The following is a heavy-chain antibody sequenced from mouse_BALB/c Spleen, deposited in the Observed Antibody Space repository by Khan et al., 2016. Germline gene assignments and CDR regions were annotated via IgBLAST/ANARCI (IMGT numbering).Heavy chain of an antibody. V-gene: IGHV1S81*02. CDR3: ARTGLRAWFAY. CDR2: INPSNGRT. J-gene: IGHJ3*01. Sequence: QVQLQQPGAELVKPGASVKLSCKASGYTFTSYWMHWVKQRPGQGLEWVGEINPSNGRTNYNETFKNKATLTVDKSSSTAYMQLSSLTSEDSAVYDCARTGLRAWFAYWGQGTLVTFSA. CDR1: GYTFTSYW. D-gene: IGHD1-1*01.